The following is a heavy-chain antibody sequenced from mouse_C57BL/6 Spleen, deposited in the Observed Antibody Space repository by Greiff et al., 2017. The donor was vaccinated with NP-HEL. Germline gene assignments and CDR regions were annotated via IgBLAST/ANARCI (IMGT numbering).Heavy chain of an antibody. CDR3: AGITTVVEYFDV. CDR2: ISYDGSN. J-gene: IGHJ1*03. V-gene: IGHV3-6*01. CDR1: GYSITSGYY. D-gene: IGHD1-1*01. Sequence: EVHLVESGPGLVKPSQSLSLTCSVTGYSITSGYYWNWIRQFPGNKLEWMGYISYDGSNNYNPSLKNRISITRDTSKNQFFLKLNSVTTEDTATYYCAGITTVVEYFDVWGTGTTVTVSS.